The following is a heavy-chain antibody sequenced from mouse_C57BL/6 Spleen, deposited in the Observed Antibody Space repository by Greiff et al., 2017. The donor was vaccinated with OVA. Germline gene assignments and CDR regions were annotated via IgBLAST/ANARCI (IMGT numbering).Heavy chain of an antibody. CDR1: GYAFSSYW. CDR2: IYPGDGDT. Sequence: VKVVESGAELVKPGASVKISCKASGYAFSSYWMNWVKQRPGKGLEWIGQIYPGDGDTNYNGKFKGKATLTADKSSSTAYMQLSSLTSEDSAVYFCAREMLIDYWGQGTSVTVSS. J-gene: IGHJ4*01. CDR3: AREMLIDY. V-gene: IGHV1-80*01.